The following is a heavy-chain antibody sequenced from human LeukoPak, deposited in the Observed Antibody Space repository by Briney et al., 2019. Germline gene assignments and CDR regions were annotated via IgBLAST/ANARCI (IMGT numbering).Heavy chain of an antibody. J-gene: IGHJ4*02. D-gene: IGHD5-18*01. V-gene: IGHV5-51*01. CDR2: IYPGDSDT. CDR3: ARPLAGYSYGYFDY. Sequence: GESLKISFKGSGXSFTSYCIGWVRQMPGKGLERMGIIYPGDSDTRYSPSFQGQVTISADKSISTAYLQWSSLKASDTAMYYCARPLAGYSYGYFDYWGQGTLVTVSS. CDR1: GXSFTSYC.